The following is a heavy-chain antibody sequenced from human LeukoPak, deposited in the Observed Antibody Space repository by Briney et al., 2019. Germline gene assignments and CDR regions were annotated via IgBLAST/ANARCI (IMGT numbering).Heavy chain of an antibody. D-gene: IGHD6-13*01. CDR3: ARVGIAAAGTGFDY. J-gene: IGHJ4*02. CDR2: IYYLGTT. CDR1: GASTRSNNYY. Sequence: SETLSLTCTVSGASTRSNNYYWAWIRQPPGKGLEWFGSIYYLGTTYDNPSLKSRVTISVDTSKNQFSLKLSSVTAADTAVYYCARVGIAAAGTGFDYWGQGTLVTVSS. V-gene: IGHV4-39*07.